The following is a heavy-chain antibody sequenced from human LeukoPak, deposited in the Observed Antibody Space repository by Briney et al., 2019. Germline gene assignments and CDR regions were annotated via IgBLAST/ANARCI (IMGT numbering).Heavy chain of an antibody. D-gene: IGHD6-13*01. CDR3: AGGSSWYRGIDY. CDR2: ISTNGGST. Sequence: GGSLRLSCAASGFTFSSYAMYWVRQAPGKGLEYVSAISTNGGSTYYANSVKGRFTISRDSSKNTLYLQMGSLRAEDMGVYYCAGGSSWYRGIDYWGQGTLVTVSS. V-gene: IGHV3-64*01. J-gene: IGHJ4*02. CDR1: GFTFSSYA.